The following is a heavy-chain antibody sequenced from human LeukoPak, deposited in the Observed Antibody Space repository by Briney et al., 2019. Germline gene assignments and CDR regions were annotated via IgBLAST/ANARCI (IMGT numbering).Heavy chain of an antibody. CDR1: GYTFTSNY. CDR3: ATAFNPYYYYYYMDV. V-gene: IGHV1-46*01. CDR2: ISPSGAST. Sequence: ASVKVSCKSFGYTFTSNYMHWVRQAPGQGPEWMGVISPSGASTTYAQKFQGRVTMTEDTSTDTAYMELSSLRSEDTAVYYCATAFNPYYYYYYMDVWGKGTTVTVSS. J-gene: IGHJ6*03.